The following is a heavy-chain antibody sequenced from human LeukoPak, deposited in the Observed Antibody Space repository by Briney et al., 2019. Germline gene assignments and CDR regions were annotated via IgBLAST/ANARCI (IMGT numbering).Heavy chain of an antibody. V-gene: IGHV3-23*01. CDR2: ISGSGGST. Sequence: GGSLRLSCAASGFTFSSYAMSWVRQAPGKGLEWVSAISGSGGSTYYADSVKGRFTISRDNSKNTLYLQMNSLRAEDTAVYYCAKATYYYDSSGYAIFDYWGQGILVTVSS. CDR1: GFTFSSYA. D-gene: IGHD3-22*01. CDR3: AKATYYYDSSGYAIFDY. J-gene: IGHJ4*02.